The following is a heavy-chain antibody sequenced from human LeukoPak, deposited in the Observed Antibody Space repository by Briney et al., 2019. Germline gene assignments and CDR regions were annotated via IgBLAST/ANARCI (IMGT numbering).Heavy chain of an antibody. V-gene: IGHV4-4*07. CDR3: ARSMVRGVIRWAYYMDV. Sequence: KPSETLSLTCTVSGGSLSSYHWSWIRQPAGKGLEWIGRIYTSGSTNYNPSLKSRGTISVDKSKNQFSLKLSSVTAADTAVYYCARSMVRGVIRWAYYMDVWGKGTTVTVSS. CDR2: IYTSGST. D-gene: IGHD3-10*01. CDR1: GGSLSSYH. J-gene: IGHJ6*03.